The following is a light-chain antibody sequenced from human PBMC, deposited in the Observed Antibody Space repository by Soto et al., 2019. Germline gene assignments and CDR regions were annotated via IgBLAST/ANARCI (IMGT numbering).Light chain of an antibody. V-gene: IGLV2-8*01. Sequence: QSALTQPPSASGSPGQSVTISCTGTSSDVGGYNNVSWYQQHPGKAPKLMIYEVSKRPSGVPDRFSGSKSGNTACLTVSGLQAEDEADYYCSSYAGSNNYVFGTGTKVTVL. CDR2: EVS. CDR1: SSDVGGYNN. J-gene: IGLJ1*01. CDR3: SSYAGSNNYV.